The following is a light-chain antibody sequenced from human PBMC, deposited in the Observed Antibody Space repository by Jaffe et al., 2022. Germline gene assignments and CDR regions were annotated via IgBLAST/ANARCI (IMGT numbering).Light chain of an antibody. CDR2: LGS. CDR1: QSLLNTNGYNY. V-gene: IGKV2-28*01. J-gene: IGKJ3*01. CDR3: MQARQSPFT. Sequence: IVMTQSPLSLPVTPGEPASISCRSSQSLLNTNGYNYLDWYLQKPGQHPQLLIYLGSNRASGVSDRFTGSGSGTDFTLKISRVEAEDVGVYYCMQARQSPFTFGPGTKVDIK.